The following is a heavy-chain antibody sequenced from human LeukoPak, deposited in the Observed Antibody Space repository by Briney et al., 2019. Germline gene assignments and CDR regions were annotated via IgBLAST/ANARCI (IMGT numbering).Heavy chain of an antibody. CDR2: IRSKTDGGTT. D-gene: IGHD1-26*01. Sequence: GGSLRLSCAASGLTFSNTWMTWVRQAPGKGLEWVGRIRSKTDGGTTDYTTPVKGRFTISRDDSKNTLYLQMNSLKTEDTAVYYCVGSLLGYWGQGTLVTVSS. CDR1: GLTFSNTW. V-gene: IGHV3-15*01. J-gene: IGHJ4*02. CDR3: VGSLLGY.